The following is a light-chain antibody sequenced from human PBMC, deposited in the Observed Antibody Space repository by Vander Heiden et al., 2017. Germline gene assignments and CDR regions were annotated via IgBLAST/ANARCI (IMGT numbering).Light chain of an antibody. Sequence: DIVMTQSPDSLAVSLGERATINCKSSQSVLYSSNDKNYLAWYQQKPGQPPKLIIYWASTRESGVPDRFSGSGSGTDFTLTISSLQAEDVAVYYCQQYYTTLFTFAQGTRLEIK. V-gene: IGKV4-1*01. CDR1: QSVLYSSNDKNY. CDR2: WAS. J-gene: IGKJ5*01. CDR3: QQYYTTLFT.